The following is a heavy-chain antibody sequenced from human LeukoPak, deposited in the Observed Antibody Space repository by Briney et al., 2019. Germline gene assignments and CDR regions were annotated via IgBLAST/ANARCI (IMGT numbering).Heavy chain of an antibody. Sequence: GGSLRLSCAASGFSILTYTMYWVRQAPGKGLEWVSGIRNSDGNTYYADSVQGRFTISSDSSKNTLFLQMNNLRAEDAALYYWAKGLERESRLDSWGQGTLVTVSS. CDR3: AKGLERESRLDS. J-gene: IGHJ4*02. V-gene: IGHV3-23*01. CDR1: GFSILTYT. D-gene: IGHD1-1*01. CDR2: IRNSDGNT.